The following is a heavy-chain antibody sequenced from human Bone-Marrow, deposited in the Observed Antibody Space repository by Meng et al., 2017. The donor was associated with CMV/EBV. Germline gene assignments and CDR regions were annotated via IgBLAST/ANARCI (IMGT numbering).Heavy chain of an antibody. V-gene: IGHV4-61*01. Sequence: ESLKIPCTVPGGSVSSVSYYWSWIRQPPGKGLEWIGYIYYSGSTNYNPSLKRRVTISVDTSKNQFSPKLSSVTAAETAVYYCARITAIYDSSGYYGYYFDYWGQGTLVTVSS. CDR3: ARITAIYDSSGYYGYYFDY. J-gene: IGHJ4*02. CDR1: GGSVSSVSYY. D-gene: IGHD3-22*01. CDR2: IYYSGST.